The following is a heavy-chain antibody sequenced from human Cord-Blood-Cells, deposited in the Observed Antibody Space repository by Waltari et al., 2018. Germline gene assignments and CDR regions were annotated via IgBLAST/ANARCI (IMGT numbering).Heavy chain of an antibody. CDR3: ARYWSGDRGSDDAFDI. V-gene: IGHV1-8*03. J-gene: IGHJ3*02. CDR1: GYTFTSYD. Sequence: QVQLVQSGAEVKKPGASVKVSCKASGYTFTSYDINWVRQATGQGLEWMGWMNPNSGNTGYAQKFQGRVTITRNTSISTAYMELSSLRSEDTAVYYCARYWSGDRGSDDAFDIWGQGTMVTVSS. CDR2: MNPNSGNT. D-gene: IGHD3-3*01.